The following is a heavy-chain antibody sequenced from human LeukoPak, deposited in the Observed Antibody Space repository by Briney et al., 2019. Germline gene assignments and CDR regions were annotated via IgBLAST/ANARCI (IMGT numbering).Heavy chain of an antibody. Sequence: SETLSLSRTVSGASLSRGNDYGSWIRQPPGKWLELIGSIYYSGSTYYNPSLKSRVTISVDTSRNQFSLKLSSVTAADTAVYYCASGKWLASIETFYYWGQGTLVTVSS. J-gene: IGHJ4*02. D-gene: IGHD6-19*01. CDR3: ASGKWLASIETFYY. CDR1: GASLSRGNDY. V-gene: IGHV4-39*01. CDR2: IYYSGST.